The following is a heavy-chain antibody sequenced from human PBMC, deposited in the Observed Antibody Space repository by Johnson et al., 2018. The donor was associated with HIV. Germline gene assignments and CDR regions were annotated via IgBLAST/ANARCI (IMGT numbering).Heavy chain of an antibody. J-gene: IGHJ3*02. Sequence: VQLVESGGGVVRPGGSLRVSCTASGFTFDEYGMSWVRQAPGKGLEWVSGITWNGGSTGYADSVKGRFTISRDNAKNSLYLQMNSLRAEDTALYYCAKVYYDSSGYGAFDIWGQGTMVTVSS. V-gene: IGHV3-20*04. CDR2: ITWNGGST. CDR3: AKVYYDSSGYGAFDI. D-gene: IGHD3-22*01. CDR1: GFTFDEYG.